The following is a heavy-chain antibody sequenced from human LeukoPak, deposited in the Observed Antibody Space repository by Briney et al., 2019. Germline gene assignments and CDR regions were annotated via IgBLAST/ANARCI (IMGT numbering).Heavy chain of an antibody. CDR2: ISYDGSNK. J-gene: IGHJ3*02. V-gene: IGHV3-30*03. CDR1: GFTFSSYG. Sequence: PGGSLRLSCAASGFTFSSYGMHWVRQAPGKGLEWVAVISYDGSNKYYADSVKGRFTISRDNSKNTLYLQMNSLRAEDTAVYYCARDPNGDNDAFDIWGQGTMVTVSS. CDR3: ARDPNGDNDAFDI. D-gene: IGHD4-17*01.